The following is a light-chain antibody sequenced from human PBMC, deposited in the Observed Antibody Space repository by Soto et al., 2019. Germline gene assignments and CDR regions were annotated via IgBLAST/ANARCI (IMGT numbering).Light chain of an antibody. J-gene: IGKJ2*01. Sequence: EIVLTQSPGTLSLSPGERATLSCRASQSVSSSYLAWYQQKPGQAPRLLIYGASSRATGIPDRFSGSGSGTAFTLIISSLEPEDFVVYYCQQYGSSSYTFGQGTKLEIK. CDR2: GAS. CDR3: QQYGSSSYT. CDR1: QSVSSSY. V-gene: IGKV3-20*01.